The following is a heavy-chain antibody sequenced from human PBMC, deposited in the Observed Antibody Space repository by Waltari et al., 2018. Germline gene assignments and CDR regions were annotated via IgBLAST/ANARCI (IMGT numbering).Heavy chain of an antibody. V-gene: IGHV3-30*04. CDR2: ISNDGSSI. CDR1: GFPFRGYN. CDR3: ARGDYGMDV. Sequence: QMQLVESGGGVVQPGGSLSLSCPAPGFPFRGYNMYWVRQAPGKGLEWVTLISNDGSSIHYADSVKARFFISRDNSKNALYLQLNSLRTDDTAVYYCARGDYGMDVWGQGTTVTVSS. J-gene: IGHJ6*02.